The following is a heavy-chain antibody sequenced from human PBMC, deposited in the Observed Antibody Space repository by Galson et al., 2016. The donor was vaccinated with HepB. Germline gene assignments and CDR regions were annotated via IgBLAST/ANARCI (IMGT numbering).Heavy chain of an antibody. CDR1: GFSFSSFA. Sequence: SLRLSCAASGFSFSSFAMHWVRQAPGKGPEWVAVISYAGTDQFYADSMKGRFTISRDNSKNTLYLQVNSLRPEDTAVYYCAKASTVTTDYFDYWGQGTLVTVSS. CDR2: ISYAGTDQ. V-gene: IGHV3-30*18. D-gene: IGHD4-17*01. J-gene: IGHJ4*02. CDR3: AKASTVTTDYFDY.